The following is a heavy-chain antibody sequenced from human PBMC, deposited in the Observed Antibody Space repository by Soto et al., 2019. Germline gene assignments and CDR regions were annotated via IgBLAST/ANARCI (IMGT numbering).Heavy chain of an antibody. J-gene: IGHJ6*02. CDR2: INHSGST. CDR3: ARGLGYCSSTSCPSKRYYYYGMDV. Sequence: SETLSLTCAVYGGSFSGYYWSWIRQPPGKGLEWIGEINHSGSTNYNPSLKSRVTKSVDTSKNQFSLKLSSVTAADTAVYYCARGLGYCSSTSCPSKRYYYYGMDVWGQGTTVTVSS. D-gene: IGHD2-2*01. CDR1: GGSFSGYY. V-gene: IGHV4-34*01.